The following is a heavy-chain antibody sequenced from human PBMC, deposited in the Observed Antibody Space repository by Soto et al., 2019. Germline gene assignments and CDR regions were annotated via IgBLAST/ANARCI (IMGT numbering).Heavy chain of an antibody. D-gene: IGHD5-12*01. CDR1: GSSISNYW. Sequence: EVQLVESGGGLVQPGGSLRLSCAASGSSISNYWMSWVRQAPGKGLEWVADINEDGSEKHYVDYVKGRFTISRDNAKNSLYRQTNSLRVEDTAVYYCARGWMYTFDVWGQGTMVTVSS. CDR3: ARGWMYTFDV. J-gene: IGHJ3*01. CDR2: INEDGSEK. V-gene: IGHV3-7*04.